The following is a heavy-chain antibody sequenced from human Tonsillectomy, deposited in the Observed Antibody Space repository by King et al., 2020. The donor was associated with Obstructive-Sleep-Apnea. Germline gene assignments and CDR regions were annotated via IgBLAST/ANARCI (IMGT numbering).Heavy chain of an antibody. CDR2: IRSKAYGGTT. Sequence: EVQLVESGGGLVQPGRSLRLSCTASGFTFGDYAMSWFRQAPGKGLEWVGFIRSKAYGGTTEYAASVKGRFTISRDDSKSIAYLQMNSLKTEDTAVYYCTRDEKANFSPLALALWSGDGLFDYWGQGTLVTVSS. J-gene: IGHJ4*02. V-gene: IGHV3-49*03. D-gene: IGHD3-10*01. CDR1: GFTFGDYA. CDR3: TRDEKANFSPLALALWSGDGLFDY.